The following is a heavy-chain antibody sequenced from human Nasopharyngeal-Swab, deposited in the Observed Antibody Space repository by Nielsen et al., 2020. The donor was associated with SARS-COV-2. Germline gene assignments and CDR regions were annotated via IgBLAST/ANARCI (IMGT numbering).Heavy chain of an antibody. Sequence: GSLKISCAASGFTFSSYGMYWVRQAPGKGLEWVAVISYDGSNKYYADSVKGRFTISRDNSKNTLYLQMNSLRTEDTAVYYCAKVGEWSDTVYFDYWGQGTLVTVSS. CDR1: GFTFSSYG. CDR2: ISYDGSNK. CDR3: AKVGEWSDTVYFDY. V-gene: IGHV3-30*18. J-gene: IGHJ4*02. D-gene: IGHD3-10*01.